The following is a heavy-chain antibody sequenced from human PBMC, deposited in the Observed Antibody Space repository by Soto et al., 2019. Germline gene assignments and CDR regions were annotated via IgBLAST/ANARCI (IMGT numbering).Heavy chain of an antibody. CDR2: INWNSGSI. CDR3: VKDESINWYSGHFRH. Sequence: EVQLVESGGGLLQPGRSLRLSCAASGFTFDDYAMPGVRQVPGKGLEWVSGINWNSGSIGYGDSVKGRFAISRDNAKNSLHLQMNSLSAEDTAFYYCVKDESINWYSGHFRHWGQGTLVTVSS. D-gene: IGHD6-13*01. CDR1: GFTFDDYA. V-gene: IGHV3-9*01. J-gene: IGHJ1*01.